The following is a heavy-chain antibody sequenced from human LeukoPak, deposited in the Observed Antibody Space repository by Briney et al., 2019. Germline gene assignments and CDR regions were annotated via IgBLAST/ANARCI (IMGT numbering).Heavy chain of an antibody. J-gene: IGHJ4*02. D-gene: IGHD3-22*01. CDR3: ARDYYDSSGYGSFDY. CDR1: GYTFTSYG. Sequence: GASVKVSCKASGYTFTSYGISWVRQAPGQGLEWMGWISAYNGNTNYAQKLQGRVTMTTDTSTSTAYMELRSLRSDDTAVFYCARDYYDSSGYGSFDYWGQGTLVTVSS. CDR2: ISAYNGNT. V-gene: IGHV1-18*01.